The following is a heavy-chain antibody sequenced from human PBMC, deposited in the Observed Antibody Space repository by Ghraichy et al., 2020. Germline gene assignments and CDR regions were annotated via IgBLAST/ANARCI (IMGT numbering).Heavy chain of an antibody. Sequence: SETLSLTCAVSGVSISSGAYSWTWIRQRPGKGREWIGHIHYSGSTYFNTSLKSRLSISVAASRIQFTLELISVTAADTAVYYCATGGVAGLDSFGQRTLGTVSS. D-gene: IGHD3-16*01. V-gene: IGHV4-30-4*07. CDR2: IHYSGST. CDR3: ATGGVAGLDS. CDR1: GVSISSGAYS. J-gene: IGHJ4*02.